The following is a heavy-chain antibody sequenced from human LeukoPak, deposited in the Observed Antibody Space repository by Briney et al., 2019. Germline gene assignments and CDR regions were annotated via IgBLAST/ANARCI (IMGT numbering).Heavy chain of an antibody. Sequence: SETLSLTRSVSGDSISTYYWSWVRQPPGKGLEWIGFIDDSGSTNYNPSLERRVTISVDTSKNQFSLKLSSVTAADTAVYYCARATYDTHYGMDVWGQGTTVTVSS. CDR3: ARATYDTHYGMDV. CDR2: IDDSGST. D-gene: IGHD3-9*01. V-gene: IGHV4-59*01. J-gene: IGHJ6*02. CDR1: GDSISTYY.